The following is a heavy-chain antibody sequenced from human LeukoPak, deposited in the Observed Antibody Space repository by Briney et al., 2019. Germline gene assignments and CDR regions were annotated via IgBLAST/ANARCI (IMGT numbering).Heavy chain of an antibody. CDR1: GGSISSYY. D-gene: IGHD3-22*01. V-gene: IGHV4-59*01. Sequence: SETLSLTCTVSGGSISSYYWSWIRQPPGKGPEWIGYIYYSGSTNYNPSLKSRVTISVDTSKNQFSLKLSSVTAADTAVYYCASAPYYNPSGIIDYWGQGTLVTVSS. J-gene: IGHJ4*02. CDR2: IYYSGST. CDR3: ASAPYYNPSGIIDY.